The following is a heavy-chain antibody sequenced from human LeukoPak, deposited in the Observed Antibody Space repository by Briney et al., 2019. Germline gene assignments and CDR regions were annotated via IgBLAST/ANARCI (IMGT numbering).Heavy chain of an antibody. CDR1: GFTFSDYF. CDR2: ISSSGSYI. D-gene: IGHD3-10*01. J-gene: IGHJ2*01. V-gene: IGHV3-11*01. Sequence: GGSLRLSCAASGFTFSDYFMTWIRQAPGKGLEWVSYISSSGSYIYYADSVKGRFTISRDNAKNSLYLQMNRLRDEDTAVYYCARELRVGTAFDLWGRGTLVTVSS. CDR3: ARELRVGTAFDL.